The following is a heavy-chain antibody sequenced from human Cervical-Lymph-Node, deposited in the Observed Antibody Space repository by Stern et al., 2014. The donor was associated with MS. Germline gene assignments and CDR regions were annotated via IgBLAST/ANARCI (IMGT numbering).Heavy chain of an antibody. Sequence: VQLVESGGGLVQPGGSLRLSCAASGFTFSDHYMDWVRQAPGKGLEWVGRTRNKANSYTTEYAASVKGRFTISRDDSKNSLYLQMNSLKTEDTAVYYCARAIRVGASTTYYYYYYGMDVWGQGTTVTVSS. CDR2: TRNKANSYTT. CDR3: ARAIRVGASTTYYYYYYGMDV. CDR1: GFTFSDHY. J-gene: IGHJ6*02. V-gene: IGHV3-72*01. D-gene: IGHD1-26*01.